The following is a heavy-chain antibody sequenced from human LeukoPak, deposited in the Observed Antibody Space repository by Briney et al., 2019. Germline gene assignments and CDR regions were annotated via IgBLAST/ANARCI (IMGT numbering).Heavy chain of an antibody. CDR2: ISDSGGTV. CDR1: GFTFSSYA. J-gene: IGHJ4*02. Sequence: GGSLRLSCAASGFTFSSYAMSWVRQAPGKGLEGVSSISDSGGTVYYADSVKGRFTISRDNSKNSLYLQMNSLIAEDTAVYLCSKHLSGSNNGFDHWGQRTMVTVSS. V-gene: IGHV3-23*01. D-gene: IGHD1-26*01. CDR3: SKHLSGSNNGFDH.